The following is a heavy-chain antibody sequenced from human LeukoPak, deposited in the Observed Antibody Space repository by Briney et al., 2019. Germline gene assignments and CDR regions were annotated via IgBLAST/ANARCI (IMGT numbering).Heavy chain of an antibody. CDR1: GGSISSGGYS. V-gene: IGHV4-30-2*01. J-gene: IGHJ2*01. CDR3: ARDPYSSSSIGWYFDL. D-gene: IGHD6-6*01. CDR2: IYHSGST. Sequence: SETLSLTCAVSGGSISSGGYSWSWIRQPPGKGLEWIGYIYHSGSTYYNPSLKSRVTISVDRSKNQFSLKLSSVTAADTAVYYCARDPYSSSSIGWYFDLWGSGTLVTVSS.